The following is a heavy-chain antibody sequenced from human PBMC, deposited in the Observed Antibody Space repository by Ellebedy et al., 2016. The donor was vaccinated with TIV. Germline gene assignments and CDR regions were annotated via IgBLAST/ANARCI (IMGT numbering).Heavy chain of an antibody. CDR2: IYSGGST. CDR3: ARIVGDQDS. Sequence: ETLSLTCAASGFDVRGDYVNWVRQAPGKGLEWVSVIYSGGSTYYADSVKGRLIVSGDNSKNTVYLQLNYLRVEDTAVYYCARIVGDQDSWGQGTLVRVST. D-gene: IGHD1-26*01. V-gene: IGHV3-66*01. CDR1: GFDVRGDY. J-gene: IGHJ4*02.